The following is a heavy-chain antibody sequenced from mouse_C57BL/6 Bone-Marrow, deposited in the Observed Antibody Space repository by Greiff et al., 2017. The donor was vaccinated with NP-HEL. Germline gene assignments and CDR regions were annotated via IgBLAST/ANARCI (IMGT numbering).Heavy chain of an antibody. CDR2: NYPRSGNT. Sequence: VQLQQSGAELARPGASVKLSCKASGYTFTSYGISWVKQRTGQGLEWIGENYPRSGNTYYNEKFKGKATLTADKSSSTAYMELRSLTSEDSAVYFCAREDIITTVVGGQGTTLTVSS. J-gene: IGHJ2*01. V-gene: IGHV1-81*01. CDR1: GYTFTSYG. D-gene: IGHD1-1*01. CDR3: AREDIITTVV.